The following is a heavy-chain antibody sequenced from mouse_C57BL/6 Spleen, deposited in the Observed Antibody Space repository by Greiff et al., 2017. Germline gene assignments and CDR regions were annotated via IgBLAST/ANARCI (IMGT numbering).Heavy chain of an antibody. CDR3: TGGINWEAY. Sequence: DVMLVESGGGLVQPGGSMKLSCVASGFTFSNYWMNWVRQSPEKGLEWVAQIRLKSDNYATHYAESVKGRFTISRDDSKSSVYLQMNNLRAEDTGIYYCTGGINWEAYWGQGTLVTVSA. CDR2: IRLKSDNYAT. V-gene: IGHV6-3*01. CDR1: GFTFSNYW. J-gene: IGHJ3*01. D-gene: IGHD4-1*01.